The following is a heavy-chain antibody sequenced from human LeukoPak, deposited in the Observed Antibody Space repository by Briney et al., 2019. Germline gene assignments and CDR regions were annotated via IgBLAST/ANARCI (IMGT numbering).Heavy chain of an antibody. D-gene: IGHD2-2*01. V-gene: IGHV4-39*01. CDR3: ARYLALPAAPLDY. CDR2: IYYSGST. CDR1: GGSISSSSYY. J-gene: IGHJ4*02. Sequence: SETLSLTCTVSGGSISSSSYYWGWIRQPPGKGLEWIGSIYYSGSTYYNPSLKSRVTISVDTSKNQFSLELSSVTAADTAVYYCARYLALPAAPLDYWGQGTLVTVSS.